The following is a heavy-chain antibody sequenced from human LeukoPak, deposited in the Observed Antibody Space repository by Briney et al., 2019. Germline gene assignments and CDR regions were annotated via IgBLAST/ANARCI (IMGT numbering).Heavy chain of an antibody. CDR2: ISSSSSYI. CDR1: GFTFSSYS. V-gene: IGHV3-21*01. CDR3: ARDFWFRELLPTYFDY. D-gene: IGHD3-10*01. Sequence: GGSLRLSCAASGFTFSSYSMNWVRQAPGKGLEWVSSISSSSSYIYYADSVKGRFTISRDNAKSSLYLQMNSLRAEDTAVYYCARDFWFRELLPTYFDYWGQGTLVTVSS. J-gene: IGHJ4*02.